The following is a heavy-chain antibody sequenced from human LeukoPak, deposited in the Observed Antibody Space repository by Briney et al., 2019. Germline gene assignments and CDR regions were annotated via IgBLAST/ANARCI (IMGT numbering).Heavy chain of an antibody. Sequence: GGSLRLSCAASGFTFSRSAMSWVRQAPGKGLEWVSATDGSGSTTFYGDSVRGRFTMSRDNSKSTLYLQMNSLRVGDTAVYYCARMAWFGVPSGEDYWGQGILVTVSS. V-gene: IGHV3-23*01. CDR1: GFTFSRSA. J-gene: IGHJ4*02. CDR2: TDGSGSTT. CDR3: ARMAWFGVPSGEDY. D-gene: IGHD3-10*01.